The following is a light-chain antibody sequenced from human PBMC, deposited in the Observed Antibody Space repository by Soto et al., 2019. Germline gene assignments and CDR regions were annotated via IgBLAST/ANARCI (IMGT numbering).Light chain of an antibody. Sequence: QSALTQPASMSGSPGQSITISCTGTSSDVGGYNFVSWYQQHPDKAPKLMLYEVTKRPSGVSDRFSGSKSGNTASLTISGLQTDDDADYYCSSYASRDTRVFGTGTKLTVL. J-gene: IGLJ1*01. CDR1: SSDVGGYNF. CDR2: EVT. CDR3: SSYASRDTRV. V-gene: IGLV2-14*01.